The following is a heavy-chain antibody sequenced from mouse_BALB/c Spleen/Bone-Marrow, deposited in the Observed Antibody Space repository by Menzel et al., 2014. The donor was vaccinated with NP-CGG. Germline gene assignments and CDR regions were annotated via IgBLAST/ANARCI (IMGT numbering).Heavy chain of an antibody. CDR2: INSDGGST. J-gene: IGHJ4*01. D-gene: IGHD2-14*01. CDR1: EYEFPSHD. V-gene: IGHV5-2*01. CDR3: ARHNYRYDDYAMDY. Sequence: EVKVVESGGGLVQPGESLKLSCESNEYEFPSHDMSWVRKTPEKRLELVAAINSDGGSTYYPDTMERRFIISRDNTKKTLYLQMSSLRSEDTALYYCARHNYRYDDYAMDYWGRGTSVTVSS.